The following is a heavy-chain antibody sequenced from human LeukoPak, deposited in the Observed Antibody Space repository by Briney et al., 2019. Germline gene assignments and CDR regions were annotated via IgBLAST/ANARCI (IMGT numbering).Heavy chain of an antibody. CDR1: GFTFDDYG. CDR2: INWNGGST. CDR3: ARADYYDSSGSPAD. J-gene: IGHJ4*02. Sequence: GGSLRLSCAASGFTFDDYGMSWVRQAPGKGLEWVSGINWNGGSTGYADSVKGRFTISRDNAKNSLYLQMNSLRAEDTALYYCARADYYDSSGSPADWGQGTLVTVSS. V-gene: IGHV3-20*04. D-gene: IGHD3-22*01.